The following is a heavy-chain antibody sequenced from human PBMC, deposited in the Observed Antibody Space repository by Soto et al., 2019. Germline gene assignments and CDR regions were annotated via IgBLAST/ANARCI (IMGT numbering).Heavy chain of an antibody. D-gene: IGHD3-16*01. CDR3: ARFLISWGSYCDY. Sequence: PSETLSVTCTVSGGSITSYYWTGIRQRAGKGLEWIGRIYTSGSTNYNPSLKSRVTMSVDKSKNQFSLKLSSVSASDTAVYYCARFLISWGSYCDYWGQGDLV. CDR1: GGSITSYY. J-gene: IGHJ4*02. V-gene: IGHV4-4*07. CDR2: IYTSGST.